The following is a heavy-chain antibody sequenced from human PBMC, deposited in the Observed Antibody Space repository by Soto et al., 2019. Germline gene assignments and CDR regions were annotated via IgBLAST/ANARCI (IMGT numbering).Heavy chain of an antibody. CDR3: AKDTARGAFDI. J-gene: IGHJ3*02. V-gene: IGHV3-43*01. Sequence: EVQLVESGGVVVQPGGSLRLSCAASGFTFDDYTMHWVHQAPGKGLEWVSLISWDGGSTYYADSVKGRFTISRDNSKNSLYLQMNSLRTEDTALYYCAKDTARGAFDIWGQGTMVTVSS. CDR2: ISWDGGST. CDR1: GFTFDDYT.